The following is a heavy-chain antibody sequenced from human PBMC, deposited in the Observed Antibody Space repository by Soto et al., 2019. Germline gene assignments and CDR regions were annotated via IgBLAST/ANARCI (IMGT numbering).Heavy chain of an antibody. D-gene: IGHD1-26*01. Sequence: ASVKVSCKASGYTFSNYDINWVRQATGQGLEWMGWMSPNSGRTGYAQKFQGRVTMTRNTSSSTAYMELSSLRSEDTAVYYCARGKRSTNDYWGQGTMVTVYS. CDR2: MSPNSGRT. CDR1: GYTFSNYD. J-gene: IGHJ4*02. CDR3: ARGKRSTNDY. V-gene: IGHV1-8*01.